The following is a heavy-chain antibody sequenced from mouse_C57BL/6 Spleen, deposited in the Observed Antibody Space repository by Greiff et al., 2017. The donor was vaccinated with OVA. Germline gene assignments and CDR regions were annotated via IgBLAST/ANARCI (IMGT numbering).Heavy chain of an antibody. J-gene: IGHJ2*01. CDR1: GFTFTDYY. CDR2: IRNKANGYTT. CDR3: ARKGVLYYFDY. V-gene: IGHV7-3*01. Sequence: EVKVVESGGGLVQPGGSLSLSCAASGFTFTDYYMSWVRQPPGKALEWLGFIRNKANGYTTEYSASVKGRFTISRDNSQSILYLQMNALRAEDSATYYCARKGVLYYFDYWGQGTTLTVSS.